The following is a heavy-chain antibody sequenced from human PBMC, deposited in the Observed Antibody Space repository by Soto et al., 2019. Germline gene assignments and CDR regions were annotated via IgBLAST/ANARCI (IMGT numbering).Heavy chain of an antibody. Sequence: GGSLRLSCAASGFTFSSYSMNWVRQAPGKGLEWVSYISSSSSTIYYADSVKGRFTISRDNAKKSLDLQMNSIRDEDKAVYYCAGDKVGYSYGRLDYWGQGTLVTVSS. J-gene: IGHJ4*02. V-gene: IGHV3-48*02. D-gene: IGHD5-18*01. CDR3: AGDKVGYSYGRLDY. CDR2: ISSSSSTI. CDR1: GFTFSSYS.